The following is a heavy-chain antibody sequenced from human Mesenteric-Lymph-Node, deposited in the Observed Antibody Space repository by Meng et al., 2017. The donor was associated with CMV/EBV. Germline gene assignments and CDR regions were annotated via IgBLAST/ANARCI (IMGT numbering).Heavy chain of an antibody. V-gene: IGHV1-69*05. CDR1: GYTFTGYY. Sequence: SVKVSCKASGYTFTGYYMHWVRQAPGQGLEWMGGIIPIFGKANYAQKFQGRVTITTDESTSTAYMELSSLRSEDTAVYYCARDNIVVVPAAIGPYYGMDVWGQGTTVTVSS. J-gene: IGHJ6*02. CDR2: IIPIFGKA. D-gene: IGHD2-2*01. CDR3: ARDNIVVVPAAIGPYYGMDV.